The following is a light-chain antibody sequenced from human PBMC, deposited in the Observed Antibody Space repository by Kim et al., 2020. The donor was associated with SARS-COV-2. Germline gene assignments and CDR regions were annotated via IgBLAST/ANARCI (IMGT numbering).Light chain of an antibody. J-gene: IGLJ2*01. Sequence: GQSVTISCTETSSDVGGYNYVSWYQQHPGKAPKLMIYEVSQRPSGVPDRFSGSKSGNTASLTVSGLQAEDEADYYCSSYAGSNNLVFGGGTQLTVL. CDR2: EVS. CDR3: SSYAGSNNLV. CDR1: SSDVGGYNY. V-gene: IGLV2-8*01.